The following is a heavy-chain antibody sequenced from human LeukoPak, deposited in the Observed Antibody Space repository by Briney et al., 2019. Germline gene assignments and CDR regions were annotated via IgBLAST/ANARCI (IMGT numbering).Heavy chain of an antibody. CDR3: AKVASLYCSSTSCYPDY. Sequence: GGSLRLSCAASGFTFSNAWMSWVRQAPGKGLEWVSAISGSGGSTYYADSVKGRLTISRDNSKNTLYLQMNSLRAEDTAVYYCAKVASLYCSSTSCYPDYWGQGTLVTVSS. CDR1: GFTFSNAW. D-gene: IGHD2-2*01. CDR2: ISGSGGST. V-gene: IGHV3-23*01. J-gene: IGHJ4*02.